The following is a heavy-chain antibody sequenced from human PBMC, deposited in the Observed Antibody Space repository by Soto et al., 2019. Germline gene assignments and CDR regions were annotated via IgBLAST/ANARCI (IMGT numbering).Heavy chain of an antibody. V-gene: IGHV4-61*08. Sequence: PSETLSLTCTVSGGSISSGDYYWSWIRQPPGKGLEWIGYIYSSGSTLYNPSLKSRVIISVDTSMNQFSLELSSVTAADTAVYYCARDSLALFDSWGQGTLVTVSS. CDR2: IYSSGST. CDR3: ARDSLALFDS. J-gene: IGHJ4*02. D-gene: IGHD5-12*01. CDR1: GGSISSGDYY.